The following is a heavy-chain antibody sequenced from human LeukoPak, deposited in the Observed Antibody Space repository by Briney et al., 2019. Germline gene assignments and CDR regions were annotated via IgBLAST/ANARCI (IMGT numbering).Heavy chain of an antibody. CDR3: ARFIILAAAGSYFDY. J-gene: IGHJ4*02. Sequence: SETLSLTCTVSGYSISSGYHWSWIRQPPGKGLEWIGYIYHSGSTYYNPSLKSRVTISVDRSKNQFSLKLSSVTAADTAVYYCARFIILAAAGSYFDYWGQGTLVTVSS. V-gene: IGHV4-38-2*02. CDR2: IYHSGST. D-gene: IGHD6-13*01. CDR1: GYSISSGYH.